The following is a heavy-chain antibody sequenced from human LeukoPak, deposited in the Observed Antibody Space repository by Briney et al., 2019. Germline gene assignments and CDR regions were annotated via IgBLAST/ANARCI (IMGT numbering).Heavy chain of an antibody. V-gene: IGHV4-4*07. CDR1: GGSISSYY. Sequence: SETLSLTWTVSGGSISSYYGSWIRQPAGEGLESIGRIYTSGSTNYNPSLKSRVTMSVDTSKNQFSLKLSSVTAADTAVYYCARDSFTMIVVDHDAFDIWGQGTMVTVSS. J-gene: IGHJ3*02. CDR2: IYTSGST. D-gene: IGHD3-22*01. CDR3: ARDSFTMIVVDHDAFDI.